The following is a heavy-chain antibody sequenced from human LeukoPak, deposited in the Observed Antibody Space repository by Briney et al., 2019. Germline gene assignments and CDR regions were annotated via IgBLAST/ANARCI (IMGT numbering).Heavy chain of an antibody. Sequence: PGGSLRLSCAATGFTFSSYWMSWVRQAPGKGLEWVANIKQDGCEKYYVDSVKGRFTISRDNAENSLYLQMNSLRAEDTAVYYCARRRALAYCGGDCYSDAFDLWGQGTMVTVSS. CDR1: GFTFSSYW. J-gene: IGHJ3*01. CDR3: ARRRALAYCGGDCYSDAFDL. D-gene: IGHD2-21*02. V-gene: IGHV3-7*01. CDR2: IKQDGCEK.